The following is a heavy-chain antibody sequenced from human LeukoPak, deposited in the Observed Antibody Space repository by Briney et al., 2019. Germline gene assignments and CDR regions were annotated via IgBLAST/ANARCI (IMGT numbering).Heavy chain of an antibody. V-gene: IGHV1-46*01. Sequence: GASVKVSCKASGYTFTSYYMHWVRQAPGQGREWMGIINPSGGSTSYAQKFQGRVTMTRDTSTSTVYMELSSLRSEDTAVYYCARGGGYCSGGSCESTKHYWGQGTLVTVSS. CDR1: GYTFTSYY. CDR3: ARGGGYCSGGSCESTKHY. D-gene: IGHD2-15*01. CDR2: INPSGGST. J-gene: IGHJ4*02.